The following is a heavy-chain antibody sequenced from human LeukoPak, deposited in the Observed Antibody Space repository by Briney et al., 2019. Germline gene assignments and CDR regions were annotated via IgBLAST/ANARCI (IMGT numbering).Heavy chain of an antibody. D-gene: IGHD4-11*01. V-gene: IGHV4-34*01. CDR1: GGSFSGYY. CDR2: INHSGST. J-gene: IGHJ4*02. CDR3: ARVGFYSQIDY. Sequence: SETLSLTCAVYGGSFSGYYWSWIPQPPGKGLEWIGEINHSGSTNYNPSLKSRVTISVDTSKNQFSLKLSSVTAADTAVYYCARVGFYSQIDYWGQGTLVTVSS.